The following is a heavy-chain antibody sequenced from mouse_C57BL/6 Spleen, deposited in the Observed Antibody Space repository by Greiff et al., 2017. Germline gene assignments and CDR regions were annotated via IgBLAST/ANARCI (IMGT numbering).Heavy chain of an antibody. CDR2: IYPSDSET. CDR3: ARRYGSSPFDY. Sequence: QVQLQKPGAELVRPGSSVKLSCKASGYTFTSYWMDWVKQRPGQGLEWIGNIYPSDSETHYNQKFKDKATLTVDKSSSTAYMQLSSLTSEDSAVYYCARRYGSSPFDYWGQGTTLTVSS. D-gene: IGHD1-1*01. V-gene: IGHV1-61*01. J-gene: IGHJ2*01. CDR1: GYTFTSYW.